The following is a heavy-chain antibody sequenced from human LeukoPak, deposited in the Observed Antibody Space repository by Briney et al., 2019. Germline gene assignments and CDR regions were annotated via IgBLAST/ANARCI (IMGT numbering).Heavy chain of an antibody. D-gene: IGHD6-6*01. CDR2: INHSGST. J-gene: IGHJ5*02. CDR1: GGAFSDYY. V-gene: IGHV4-34*01. CDR3: ARRADPIGGRANLLAARQAGFDP. Sequence: SETLSLTCAVYGGAFSDYYWSWIRQPPGKGLEWIGEINHSGSTNYNPSLKSRVTISVDTSKNQFSLKLNSVTAADTAVYYCARRADPIGGRANLLAARQAGFDPWGRGTLVTVSS.